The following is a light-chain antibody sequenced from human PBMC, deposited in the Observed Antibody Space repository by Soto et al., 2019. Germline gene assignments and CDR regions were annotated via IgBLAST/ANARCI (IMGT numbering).Light chain of an antibody. V-gene: IGKV1-39*01. Sequence: DIQMTQSPSSLAASVGDRLTLTCRASRNVSFYLNWYQHKPGKGPTLLIHATSNLQIGVPSRFSGSGSGTEFTLTISSLEPEDFGTYYCQQSYKMPSFGQGTRLEI. CDR1: RNVSFY. J-gene: IGKJ5*01. CDR3: QQSYKMPS. CDR2: ATS.